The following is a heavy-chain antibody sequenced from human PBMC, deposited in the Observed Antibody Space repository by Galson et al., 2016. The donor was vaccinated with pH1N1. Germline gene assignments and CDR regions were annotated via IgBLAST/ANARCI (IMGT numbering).Heavy chain of an antibody. CDR1: GFTFDDYA. Sequence: SLRLSCAASGFTFDDYAMHWVRQGPGKGLEWVSGISWNSGSIGYADSVKGRFTISRDNAKNSLYLQMNSLRAEDTALYYCAKVAGYFSGWSDYWGQGTLGTASS. V-gene: IGHV3-9*01. CDR3: AKVAGYFSGWSDY. J-gene: IGHJ4*02. CDR2: ISWNSGSI. D-gene: IGHD6-19*01.